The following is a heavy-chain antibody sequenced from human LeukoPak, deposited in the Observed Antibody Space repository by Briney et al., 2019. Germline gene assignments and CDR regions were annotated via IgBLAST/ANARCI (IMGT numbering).Heavy chain of an antibody. V-gene: IGHV4-39*01. Sequence: PSETLSLTCTVSGGSISSSSYYWGWIRQPPGKGLEWIGSIYYSGSTYYNPSLKSRVTISVDTSKNQFSLKLISVTAADTAVYFCARGVPGYWGQGTLVTVSS. J-gene: IGHJ4*02. D-gene: IGHD3-3*01. CDR2: IYYSGST. CDR1: GGSISSSSYY. CDR3: ARGVPGY.